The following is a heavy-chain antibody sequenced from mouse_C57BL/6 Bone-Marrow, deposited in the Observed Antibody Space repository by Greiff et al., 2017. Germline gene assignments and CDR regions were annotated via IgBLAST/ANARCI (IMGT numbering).Heavy chain of an antibody. V-gene: IGHV1-82*01. D-gene: IGHD1-1*01. CDR1: GYAFSSSW. CDR2: IYPGDGDT. Sequence: VHLVESGPELVKPGASVKISCKASGYAFSSSWMNWVKQRPGKGLEWIGRIYPGDGDTNYNGKFKGKATLTADKSSSTAYMQLSSLTSEDSAVYFCARYPYYYGNSYLYFDYGGQGTTLTVSA. CDR3: ARYPYYYGNSYLYFDY. J-gene: IGHJ2*01.